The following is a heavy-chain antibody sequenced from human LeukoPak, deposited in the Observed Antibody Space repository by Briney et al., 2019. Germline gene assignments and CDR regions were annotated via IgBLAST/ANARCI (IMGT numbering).Heavy chain of an antibody. D-gene: IGHD2-15*01. V-gene: IGHV1-69*06. Sequence: SVKVSCKASGDTFTDYAISWVRQAPGQGLEWVGRVIPILGTANYAQKFQGRVMIIADKSANTVYMDLSSLTSEDTAMYYCARDGWMDVWGQGTTVTVSS. J-gene: IGHJ6*02. CDR1: GDTFTDYA. CDR2: VIPILGTA. CDR3: ARDGWMDV.